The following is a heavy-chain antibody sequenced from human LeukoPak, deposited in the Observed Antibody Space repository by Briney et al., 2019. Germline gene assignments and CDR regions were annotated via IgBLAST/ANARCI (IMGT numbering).Heavy chain of an antibody. D-gene: IGHD3-3*01. CDR2: IWYDGSNK. CDR1: GFTFSSYS. CDR3: ARGDHYDFWSGDDDAFDI. Sequence: GGSLRLSCAASGFTFSSYSMHWVRQAPGKGLEWVAVIWYDGSNKYYADSVKGRFTISRDNSKNTLYLQMNSLRAEDTAVYYCARGDHYDFWSGDDDAFDIWGQGTMVTVSS. V-gene: IGHV3-33*01. J-gene: IGHJ3*02.